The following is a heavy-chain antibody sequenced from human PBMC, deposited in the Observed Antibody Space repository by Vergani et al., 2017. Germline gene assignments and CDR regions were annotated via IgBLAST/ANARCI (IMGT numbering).Heavy chain of an antibody. V-gene: IGHV3-64D*06. CDR1: GFTFSSYA. Sequence: EVQLVESGGGLVQPGGSLRLSCSASGFTFSSYAMHWVRQAPGKGLEYVSAISSNGGSTYYADSVKGRFTISRDNSKNTLYLQMSSLRAEDTAVYYCVKDGGAYDFWSGYSTSMLDPWGQGTLVTVSS. J-gene: IGHJ5*02. D-gene: IGHD3-3*01. CDR2: ISSNGGST. CDR3: VKDGGAYDFWSGYSTSMLDP.